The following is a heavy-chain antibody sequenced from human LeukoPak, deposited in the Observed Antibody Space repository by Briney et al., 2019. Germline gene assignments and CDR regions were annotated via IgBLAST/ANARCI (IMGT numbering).Heavy chain of an antibody. J-gene: IGHJ4*02. D-gene: IGHD3-9*01. Sequence: SETLSLTCTVSGDSISSSNYFWGWIRQPPGKGLEWIGEISYSGNTYYNPSLKSRVTISIDTSKNQFSLKLNSVTASDTAVYYCARSYYDILTGYFDWGQGTLVTVPS. V-gene: IGHV4-39*01. CDR3: ARSYYDILTGYFD. CDR2: ISYSGNT. CDR1: GDSISSSNYF.